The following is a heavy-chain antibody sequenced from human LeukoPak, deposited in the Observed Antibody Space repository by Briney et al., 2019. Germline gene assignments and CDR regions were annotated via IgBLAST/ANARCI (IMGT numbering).Heavy chain of an antibody. J-gene: IGHJ4*02. V-gene: IGHV3-30*03. CDR3: ARARGSSSWYGALRY. CDR2: ISYDGSNK. Sequence: PGGSLRLSCAASGFTFSSYGIHWVRQAPGKGLEWVAVISYDGSNKYYADSVKGRFTISRDNSKNTLYLQMNSLRAEDTAVSYCARARGSSSWYGALRYWGQGTLVTVSS. D-gene: IGHD6-13*01. CDR1: GFTFSSYG.